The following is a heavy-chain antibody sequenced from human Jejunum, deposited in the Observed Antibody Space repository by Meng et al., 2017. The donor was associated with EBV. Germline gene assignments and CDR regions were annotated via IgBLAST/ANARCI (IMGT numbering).Heavy chain of an antibody. Sequence: QVQLVQSGCELKKPGASVKVACKASGYTFTRSGINWVRQAPGQGLEWMGCINTNTGYPTYAQDFTGRFVFSLDTSVSTAYLQITSLSTEDNAVYYCARVRPGGGWFDPWGQGTLVTVSS. J-gene: IGHJ5*02. CDR3: ARVRPGGGWFDP. CDR2: INTNTGYP. CDR1: GYTFTRSG. V-gene: IGHV7-4-1*02. D-gene: IGHD2-8*02.